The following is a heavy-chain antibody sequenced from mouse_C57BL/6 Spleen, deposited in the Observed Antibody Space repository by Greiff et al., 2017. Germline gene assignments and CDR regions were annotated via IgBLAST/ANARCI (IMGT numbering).Heavy chain of an antibody. CDR1: GYSITSGYY. J-gene: IGHJ2*01. CDR2: ISYDGSN. D-gene: IGHD1-1*01. V-gene: IGHV3-6*01. CDR3: ARGTPYYYSITLYYFDY. Sequence: EVHLVESGPGLVKPSQSLSLTCSVTGYSITSGYYWNWIRQFPGNKPEWMGYISYDGSNNYNPSLKNRISITRDTSKNQLFLKLNSVTTEDTATYYVARGTPYYYSITLYYFDYWGQGTTLTVSS.